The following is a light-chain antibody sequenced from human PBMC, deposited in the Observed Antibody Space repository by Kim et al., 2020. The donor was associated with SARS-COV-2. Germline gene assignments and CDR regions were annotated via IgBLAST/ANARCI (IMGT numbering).Light chain of an antibody. CDR1: QGIGNH. CDR3: QQLNSYPRT. Sequence: GDRVTITCRASQGIGNHLAWYQQKPGKAPNLLIYSASTLQSGVPSRFIGSGSGTEFTLTITSLQPEDFATYYCQQLNSYPRTFG. J-gene: IGKJ1*01. CDR2: SAS. V-gene: IGKV1-9*01.